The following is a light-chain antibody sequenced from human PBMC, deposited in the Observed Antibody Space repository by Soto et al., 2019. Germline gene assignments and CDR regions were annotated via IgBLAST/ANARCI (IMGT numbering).Light chain of an antibody. Sequence: DIQMTQSPSTLSASVGDTVTITYRASQSVSRWLNWYQQKSGKAPRLLIYEASNLEIGVPSRFSGSGSGTEFILTINSLQPADSATYYCQQFNSKVWTFGQGTKVEI. J-gene: IGKJ1*01. CDR2: EAS. CDR1: QSVSRW. V-gene: IGKV1-5*01. CDR3: QQFNSKVWT.